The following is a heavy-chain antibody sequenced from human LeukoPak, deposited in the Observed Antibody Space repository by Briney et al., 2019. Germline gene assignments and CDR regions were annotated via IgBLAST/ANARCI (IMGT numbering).Heavy chain of an antibody. J-gene: IGHJ4*02. CDR2: ISSSSSYI. V-gene: IGHV3-21*01. CDR1: GFTFSSYE. Sequence: GGSLRLSCAASGFTFSSYEMNWVRQAPGKGLEWVSSISSSSSYIYYADSVKGRFTISRDNAKNSLYLQMNSLRAEDTAVYYCARDKQWLVRTSRGFFDYWGQGTLVTVSS. D-gene: IGHD6-19*01. CDR3: ARDKQWLVRTSRGFFDY.